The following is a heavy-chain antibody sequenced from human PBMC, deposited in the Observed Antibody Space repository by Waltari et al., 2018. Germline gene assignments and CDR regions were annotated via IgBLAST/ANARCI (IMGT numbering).Heavy chain of an antibody. CDR3: ARDDSNYGDYFGQYYYYGMDV. D-gene: IGHD4-17*01. V-gene: IGHV4-38-2*02. CDR1: GYSISRGYY. J-gene: IGHJ6*02. Sequence: QVQLQESGPGLVKPSETLSLTCAVSGYSISRGYYWGWIRQPPGKGLGWIGSIYHSGRTYYNPSLKSRVTISVDTSKNQFSLKLSSVTTADTAVYYCARDDSNYGDYFGQYYYYGMDVWGQGTTVTVSS. CDR2: IYHSGRT.